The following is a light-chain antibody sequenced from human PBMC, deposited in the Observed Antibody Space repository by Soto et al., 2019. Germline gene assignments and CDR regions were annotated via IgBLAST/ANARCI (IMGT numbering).Light chain of an antibody. CDR1: QSINNY. CDR2: SAS. V-gene: IGKV1-39*01. J-gene: IGKJ5*01. Sequence: DIKMTQSPASLSVSVGDRVTFTCRANQSINNYLNWYLQRPGQAPKLLIRSASTLQRGVPSRFSGSGSRTEFTLTIADLQPEDFGTYYCQQSRTMPITFGHGTRLDIK. CDR3: QQSRTMPIT.